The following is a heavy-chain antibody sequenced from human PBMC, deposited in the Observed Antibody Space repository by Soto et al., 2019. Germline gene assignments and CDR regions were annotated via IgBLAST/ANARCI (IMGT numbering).Heavy chain of an antibody. V-gene: IGHV3-9*01. J-gene: IGHJ4*02. CDR3: SKGRPRYSGLDTDFDA. D-gene: IGHD5-12*01. CDR1: GFTFDEHS. CDR2: INYNGGRV. Sequence: EVRLVESGGGFVQPGRSLRLSCTVSGFTFDEHSMHWVRQAPGKGLEWVSGINYNGGRVAYVDSVRGRFTIARDNANNSLFLQMNSLRPEDTGLYFCSKGRPRYSGLDTDFDAWGQGTPVTVSS.